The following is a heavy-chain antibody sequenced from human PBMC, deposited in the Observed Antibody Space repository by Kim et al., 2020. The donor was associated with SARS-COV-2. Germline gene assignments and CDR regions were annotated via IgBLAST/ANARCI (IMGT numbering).Heavy chain of an antibody. CDR1: GFTVSSNY. Sequence: GGSLRLSCAASGFTVSSNYMSWVRQAPGKGLEWVSVIYSGGSTYYADSVKGRFTISRHNSKNTLYLQMNSLRAEDTAVYYCARAPLLYYYGSGSYLDVWGQGTTVTVSS. V-gene: IGHV3-53*04. D-gene: IGHD3-10*01. CDR2: IYSGGST. J-gene: IGHJ6*02. CDR3: ARAPLLYYYGSGSYLDV.